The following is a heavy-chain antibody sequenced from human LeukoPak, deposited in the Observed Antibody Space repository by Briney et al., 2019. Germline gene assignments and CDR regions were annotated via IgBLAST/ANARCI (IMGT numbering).Heavy chain of an antibody. D-gene: IGHD6-19*01. V-gene: IGHV4-39*01. Sequence: SETLSLTCTVSRGSISISSYCCGWIRKPAGKGLEWFGSVYFSASTYYNPSLKSRVTISVDTSKNQFSLKLTSVTAADTAVYYCARHHRRDSSGWGARWFDPWGQGTLVTVSS. CDR2: VYFSAST. J-gene: IGHJ5*02. CDR3: ARHHRRDSSGWGARWFDP. CDR1: RGSISISSYC.